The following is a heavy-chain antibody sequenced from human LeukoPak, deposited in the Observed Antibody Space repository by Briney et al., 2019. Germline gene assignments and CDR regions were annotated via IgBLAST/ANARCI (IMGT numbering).Heavy chain of an antibody. V-gene: IGHV3-23*01. J-gene: IGHJ4*02. CDR3: AKDPSSSWFGDYFDY. CDR2: ISGSGGST. D-gene: IGHD6-13*01. CDR1: GFTVSDYS. Sequence: GGSLRLSCAASGFTVSDYSMSWVRQAPGKGLEWVSAISGSGGSTYYADSVKGRFTISRDNSKNTLYLQMNSLRAEDTAVYYCAKDPSSSWFGDYFDYWGQGTLVTVSS.